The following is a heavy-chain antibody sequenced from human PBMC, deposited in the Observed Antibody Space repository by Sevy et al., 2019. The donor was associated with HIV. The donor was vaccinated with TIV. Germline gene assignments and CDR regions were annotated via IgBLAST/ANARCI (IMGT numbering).Heavy chain of an antibody. Sequence: SETLSLTCTVSGGSLSSSDSYWSWIRQPPGKGLEWLGYIHYTGGTYYNPFLKSRVAMSVDTSEERFSLRLSFLTAADTALYFCARKSRSRHGPFDYWGQGYLVTLSS. CDR2: IHYTGGT. CDR3: ARKSRSRHGPFDY. V-gene: IGHV4-30-4*01. J-gene: IGHJ4*02. CDR1: GGSLSSSDSY. D-gene: IGHD4-17*01.